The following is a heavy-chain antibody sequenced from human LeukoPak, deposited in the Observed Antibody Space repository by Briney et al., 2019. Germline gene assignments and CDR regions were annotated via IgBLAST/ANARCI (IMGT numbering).Heavy chain of an antibody. CDR2: ISSSGSTM. V-gene: IGHV3-48*03. Sequence: PGGSLRLSCAASGFTFSSYEMIWVRQAPGKGLEWVSYISSSGSTMYYADSVKGRFTISRDNAKNSLYLKMNSLRAEDTAVYYCARYGDYWGQGTLVTVSS. D-gene: IGHD4-17*01. J-gene: IGHJ4*02. CDR1: GFTFSSYE. CDR3: ARYGDY.